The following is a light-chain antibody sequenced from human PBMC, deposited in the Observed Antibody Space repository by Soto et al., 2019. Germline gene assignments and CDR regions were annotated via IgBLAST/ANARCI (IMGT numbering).Light chain of an antibody. CDR3: KQYYTFPLYT. CDR1: QDIGHY. V-gene: IGKV1D-8*01. Sequence: VIWMTQSPSFLSAIRGDRVTISCRMSQDIGHYLAWYRQKPGKAPERLIYDTSRLQTGAPSRFSGSGSGTYFTLTISSLQSEDFATYYCKQYYTFPLYTFGQGTKLEI. CDR2: DTS. J-gene: IGKJ2*01.